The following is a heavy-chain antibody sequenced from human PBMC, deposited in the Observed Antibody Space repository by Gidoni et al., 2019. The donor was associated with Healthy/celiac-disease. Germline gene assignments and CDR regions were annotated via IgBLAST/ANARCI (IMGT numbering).Heavy chain of an antibody. Sequence: EVQLVESGGCLVQPGGSLSLSCAAPGFTFSTYERNWVRQAPGKGLEWVSYISSSGSTIYYADSVKGRFTISRDNAKNSLYLQMNSLRAEDTAVYYCARDGENFYGSGSYYGFDYWGQGTLVTVSS. J-gene: IGHJ4*02. CDR2: ISSSGSTI. D-gene: IGHD3-10*01. CDR3: ARDGENFYGSGSYYGFDY. CDR1: GFTFSTYE. V-gene: IGHV3-48*03.